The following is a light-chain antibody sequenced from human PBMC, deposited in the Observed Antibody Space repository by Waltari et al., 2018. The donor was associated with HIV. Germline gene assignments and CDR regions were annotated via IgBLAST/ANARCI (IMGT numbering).Light chain of an antibody. Sequence: EIVMTQSPPTLSVSPGQRVTLSCTASQSISAKVAWYQQRPGPAPRRLIYEAPTRPTGIPARFSGSGSGTEFTLTISSLQSEDFATYFCQQYDSGPRGITFGQGTMLEI. CDR2: EAP. J-gene: IGKJ2*01. V-gene: IGKV3-15*01. CDR1: QSISAK. CDR3: QQYDSGPRGIT.